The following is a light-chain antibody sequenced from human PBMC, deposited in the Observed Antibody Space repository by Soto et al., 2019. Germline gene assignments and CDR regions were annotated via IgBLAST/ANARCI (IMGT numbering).Light chain of an antibody. CDR3: QQYGRSPPFT. CDR1: QSVSSSY. V-gene: IGKV3-20*01. J-gene: IGKJ2*01. CDR2: GAS. Sequence: ELVLTQSPGTLSLSPGERATLSCRASQSVSSSYLAWYQQKPGQAPRLLIYGASNRATGIPDRFSGSGSGTEFPLTISRLEPEVFAVYFCQQYGRSPPFTFGQGTKVEIK.